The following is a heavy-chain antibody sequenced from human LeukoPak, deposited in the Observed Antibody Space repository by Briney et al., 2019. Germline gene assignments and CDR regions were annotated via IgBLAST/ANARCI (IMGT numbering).Heavy chain of an antibody. CDR2: IYYSGST. CDR1: GGSISSGDYY. V-gene: IGHV4-30-4*01. D-gene: IGHD3-22*01. Sequence: SETLSLTCTVSGGSISSGDYYWSWIRQPPGKGLEWIGYIYYSGSTYYNPSLKIRVTISVDTSKNQFSLKLSSVTAADTAVYYCARVWDREGYYDSNDAFDIWGQGTMVTVSS. CDR3: ARVWDREGYYDSNDAFDI. J-gene: IGHJ3*02.